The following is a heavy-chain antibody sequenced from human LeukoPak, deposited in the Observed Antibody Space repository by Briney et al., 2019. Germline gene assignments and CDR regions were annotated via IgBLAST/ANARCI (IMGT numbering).Heavy chain of an antibody. CDR2: IRHDETRI. V-gene: IGHV3-30*02. CDR1: GFTFSSYG. J-gene: IGHJ6*03. Sequence: GGSLRLSCAASGFTFSSYGMHWARQAPGEGLEWVAFIRHDETRIFYGDSVKGRFTISRDNSKNMVYLQLNSLSAEDTALYYCAKSVIPNSYQGTYYMDVWGKGTTVTVFS. CDR3: AKSVIPNSYQGTYYMDV. D-gene: IGHD3-16*02.